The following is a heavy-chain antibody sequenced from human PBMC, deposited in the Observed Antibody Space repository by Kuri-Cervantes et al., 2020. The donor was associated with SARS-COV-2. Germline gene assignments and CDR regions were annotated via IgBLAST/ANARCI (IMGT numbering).Heavy chain of an antibody. CDR3: ARELYHYGLGKYYPDY. V-gene: IGHV3-21*01. Sequence: GESLKISCSASGFSFRNYNMNWVRQAPGKGLEWVSAISSGSSYIYYADSMKGRFTMSRDNAKNSAYLQMNSLRAEDTAVYFCARELYHYGLGKYYPDYWGQGTLVTVSS. D-gene: IGHD3-10*01. J-gene: IGHJ4*02. CDR1: GFSFRNYN. CDR2: ISSGSSYI.